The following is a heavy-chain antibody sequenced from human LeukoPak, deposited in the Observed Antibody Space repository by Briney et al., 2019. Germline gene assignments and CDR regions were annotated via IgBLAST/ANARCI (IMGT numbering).Heavy chain of an antibody. CDR3: ARDYDYYDSSGAFDI. J-gene: IGHJ3*02. D-gene: IGHD3-22*01. CDR2: IYYSGST. Sequence: SESLSLTCTVSGGSISSYYWSWIRQPPGKGLEWIGYIYYSGSTNYNLSLKSRVTISVDTSKNQFSLKLSSVTAADTAVYYCARDYDYYDSSGAFDIWGQGTMVTVSS. V-gene: IGHV4-59*01. CDR1: GGSISSYY.